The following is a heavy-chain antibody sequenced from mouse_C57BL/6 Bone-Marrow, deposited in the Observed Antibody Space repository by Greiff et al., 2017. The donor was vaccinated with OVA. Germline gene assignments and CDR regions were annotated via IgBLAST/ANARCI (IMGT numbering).Heavy chain of an antibody. Sequence: EVQLQQSGPGLVKPSQSLSLTCSVTGYSITSGYYWNWIRQFPGNKLEWMGYISYDGSNNYNPSLKNRISITRDTSKNQFFLKLNSVTTEDTATHYCARDFPPIYYGNYDWFAYWGQGTLVTVSA. CDR3: ARDFPPIYYGNYDWFAY. J-gene: IGHJ3*01. D-gene: IGHD2-1*01. CDR1: GYSITSGYY. CDR2: ISYDGSN. V-gene: IGHV3-6*01.